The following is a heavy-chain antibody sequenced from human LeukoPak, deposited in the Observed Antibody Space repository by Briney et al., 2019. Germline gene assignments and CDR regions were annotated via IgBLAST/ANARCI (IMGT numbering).Heavy chain of an antibody. Sequence: GGSLRLSCAASGFTFSSYWMHWVRQAPGTGLVWVSRIHPDGSITTYADSVKGRFTISRDNAKNTLYLQMNSLRADDTAVYYCVKDSPPRYSGSPPAYWGQGTLVTVSS. V-gene: IGHV3-74*03. CDR1: GFTFSSYW. CDR2: IHPDGSIT. CDR3: VKDSPPRYSGSPPAY. J-gene: IGHJ4*02. D-gene: IGHD1-26*01.